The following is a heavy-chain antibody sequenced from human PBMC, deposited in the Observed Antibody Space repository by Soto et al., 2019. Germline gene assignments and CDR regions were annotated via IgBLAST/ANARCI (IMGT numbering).Heavy chain of an antibody. CDR3: ARERYYDSSGSFDY. D-gene: IGHD3-22*01. V-gene: IGHV3-30-3*01. CDR2: TSYDGSNK. J-gene: IGHJ4*02. CDR1: GFTFSSYA. Sequence: GGSLRLSCAASGFTFSSYAMHWVRQAPGKGLEWVAVTSYDGSNKYYADSVEGRFTISRDNSKNTLYLQMNSLRAEDTAVYYCARERYYDSSGSFDYWGQGTLVTVSS.